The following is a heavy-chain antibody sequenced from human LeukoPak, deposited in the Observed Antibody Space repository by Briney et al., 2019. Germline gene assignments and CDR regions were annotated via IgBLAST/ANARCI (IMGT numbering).Heavy chain of an antibody. V-gene: IGHV1-69*13. D-gene: IGHD3-10*01. Sequence: ASVKVSCKASGGTFSSYAISWVRLAPGQGLEWVGGIIPIFGTANYAQKFQGRVTITADESTSTAYMELSSLRSEDTAVYYCARGLFGVAGTYYYGMDVWGQGTTVTVSS. CDR3: ARGLFGVAGTYYYGMDV. CDR2: IIPIFGTA. CDR1: GGTFSSYA. J-gene: IGHJ6*02.